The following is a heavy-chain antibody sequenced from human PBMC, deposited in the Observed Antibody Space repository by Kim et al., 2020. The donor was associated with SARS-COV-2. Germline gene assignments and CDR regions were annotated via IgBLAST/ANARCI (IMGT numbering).Heavy chain of an antibody. CDR1: GFTVSADH. Sequence: GGSLRLSCAASGFTVSADHMSWVRQAPGKGLEWVSLLFSDSRTFYADSVKGRFTISRDDSRNTVYLEMNSLRPEDTAAYYCARHDWFDPGGHGTQVTVSS. CDR3: ARHDWFDP. J-gene: IGHJ5*02. CDR2: LFSDSRT. V-gene: IGHV3-53*01.